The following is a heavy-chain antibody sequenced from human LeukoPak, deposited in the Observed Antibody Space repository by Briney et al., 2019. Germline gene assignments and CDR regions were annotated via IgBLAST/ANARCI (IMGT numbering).Heavy chain of an antibody. CDR3: ARYRGSSWSFDY. D-gene: IGHD6-13*01. CDR1: GGSISSYY. V-gene: IGHV4-59*01. J-gene: IGHJ4*02. CDR2: IYYSGST. Sequence: PSQTLSLTCAVSGGSISSYYWSWIRQPPGKGLEWIGYIYYSGSTNYNPSLKSRVTISVDTSKNQFSLKLNSVTAADTAVYYCARYRGSSWSFDYWGQGTLVTVSS.